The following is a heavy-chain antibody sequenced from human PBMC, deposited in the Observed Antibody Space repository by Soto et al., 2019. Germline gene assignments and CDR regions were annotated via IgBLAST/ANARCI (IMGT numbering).Heavy chain of an antibody. D-gene: IGHD3-9*01. CDR2: IYYSGST. CDR3: ARQSTARYFDWPKGGAWFDP. CDR1: GGSISSYY. V-gene: IGHV4-59*08. J-gene: IGHJ5*02. Sequence: SETLSLTCTVSGGSISSYYWSWIRQPPGKGLEWIGYIYYSGSTNYNPSLKSRVTISVDTSKNQFSLKLSSVTAADTAVYYCARQSTARYFDWPKGGAWFDPWGQGTLVTVSS.